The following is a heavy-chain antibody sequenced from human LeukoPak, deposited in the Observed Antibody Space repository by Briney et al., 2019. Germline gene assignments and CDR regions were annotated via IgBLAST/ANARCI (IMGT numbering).Heavy chain of an antibody. D-gene: IGHD5-12*01. J-gene: IGHJ3*02. CDR2: IYSGGST. CDR1: GFTVSSNY. CDR3: ARDLGPVDILQRGWGYAFDI. V-gene: IGHV3-66*01. Sequence: PGGSLRLSCAASGFTVSSNYMSWVRQAPGKGLEWVSVIYSGGSTYYADSVKGRFTISRDNSKNTLYLQMNSLRAEDTAVYYCARDLGPVDILQRGWGYAFDIWGQGTMVTVSS.